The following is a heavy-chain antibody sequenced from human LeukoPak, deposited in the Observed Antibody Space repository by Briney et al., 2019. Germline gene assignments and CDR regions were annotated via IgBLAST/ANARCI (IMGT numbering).Heavy chain of an antibody. J-gene: IGHJ4*02. CDR1: GYTFTCYY. D-gene: IGHD3-3*01. Sequence: ASVKVSCKASGYTFTCYYMHWVRQAPGQGLEWMGWINPNSGGTNYAQKFQGRVTMTRYTSISTAYMELSRLRSDDTAVYYCSSGRFLEWFLFDYWGQGTLVTVSS. V-gene: IGHV1-2*02. CDR3: SSGRFLEWFLFDY. CDR2: INPNSGGT.